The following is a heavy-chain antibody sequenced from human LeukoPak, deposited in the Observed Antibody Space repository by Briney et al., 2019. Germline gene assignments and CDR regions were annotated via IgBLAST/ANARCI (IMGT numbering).Heavy chain of an antibody. CDR2: IYYSGST. Sequence: PSETLSLTCTVSGGSISSSSYCWGWIRQPPGKGLEWIGSIYYSGSTYYNPSLKSRVTISVDTSKNQFSLTLSSVTAADTAVYYCARPDGYGLVGIWGQGTMVTVSS. CDR1: GGSISSSSYC. J-gene: IGHJ3*02. V-gene: IGHV4-39*07. D-gene: IGHD3-10*01. CDR3: ARPDGYGLVGI.